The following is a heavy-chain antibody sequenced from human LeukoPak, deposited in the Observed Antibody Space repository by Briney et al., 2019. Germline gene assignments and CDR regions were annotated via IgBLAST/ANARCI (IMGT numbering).Heavy chain of an antibody. CDR2: IYSSGST. CDR1: GGSINSYY. Sequence: SETLSLTCTVSGGSINSYYWSWIRQPAGKGLEWIGRIYSSGSTNYDPSLKSRVSMSVDTSKNQFSLKLTSVTAADTAVYYCARGGKATVVTMWGQGILVTVSS. D-gene: IGHD4-23*01. J-gene: IGHJ4*02. V-gene: IGHV4-4*07. CDR3: ARGGKATVVTM.